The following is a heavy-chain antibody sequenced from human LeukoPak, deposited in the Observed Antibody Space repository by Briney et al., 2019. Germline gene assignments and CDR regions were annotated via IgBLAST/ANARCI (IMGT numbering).Heavy chain of an antibody. J-gene: IGHJ3*01. D-gene: IGHD3-9*01. Sequence: SETLSLTCAVYGGSFSGYYWSWIRQPPGKGLEWIGEINHSGSTNYNPSLKSRVTISVDTSKNQFSLKLSSVTAADTAVYYCARGLVRYFDWLSAAPGAFDVWGQGTMVTVSS. CDR2: INHSGST. V-gene: IGHV4-34*09. CDR3: ARGLVRYFDWLSAAPGAFDV. CDR1: GGSFSGYY.